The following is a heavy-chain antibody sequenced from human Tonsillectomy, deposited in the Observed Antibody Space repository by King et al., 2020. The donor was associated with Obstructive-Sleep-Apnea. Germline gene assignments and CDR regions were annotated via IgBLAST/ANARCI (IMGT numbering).Heavy chain of an antibody. V-gene: IGHV4-4*02. CDR3: ARVPYDSSGYHNYFDY. CDR2: IYHSGST. J-gene: IGHJ4*02. Sequence: VQLQESGPGLVKPSGTLSLTCAVSGGSLSSSNWWSWVRQPPGKGREWIGEIYHSGSTNSNPFLKSRVTISVDKSKNQFSLKLSSVTAADTAVYYCARVPYDSSGYHNYFDYWGQGTLVTVSS. D-gene: IGHD3-22*01. CDR1: GGSLSSSNW.